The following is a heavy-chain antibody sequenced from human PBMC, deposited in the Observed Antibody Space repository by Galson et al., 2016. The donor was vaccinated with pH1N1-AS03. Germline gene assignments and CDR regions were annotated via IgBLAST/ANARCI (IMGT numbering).Heavy chain of an antibody. D-gene: IGHD1-26*01. J-gene: IGHJ2*01. V-gene: IGHV1-2*06. CDR3: ATPQSLEVGATSAFDL. CDR1: GYTFSAYY. CDR2: INSKNGDT. Sequence: SVKVSCKASGYTFSAYYMHWVRQAPGQGLEWLGRINSKNGDTDYAPKFRDRLTMTRDTSITTAYLELRSLTSGDTALYYCATPQSLEVGATSAFDLWSRGTLVTVAP.